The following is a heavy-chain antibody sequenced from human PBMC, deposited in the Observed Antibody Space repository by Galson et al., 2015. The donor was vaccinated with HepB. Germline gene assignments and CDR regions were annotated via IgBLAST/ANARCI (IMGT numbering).Heavy chain of an antibody. V-gene: IGHV3-30*18. Sequence: SLRLSCAASGFTSSSYGMHWVRQAPGKGLEWVAVISYDGSSKYYADSVKGRFTISRDNSKNTLYLQMNSLRAEDTAVYYCAKEVNYGGNLPTGYWGQGILVTVSS. CDR1: GFTSSSYG. J-gene: IGHJ4*02. CDR2: ISYDGSSK. CDR3: AKEVNYGGNLPTGY. D-gene: IGHD4-23*01.